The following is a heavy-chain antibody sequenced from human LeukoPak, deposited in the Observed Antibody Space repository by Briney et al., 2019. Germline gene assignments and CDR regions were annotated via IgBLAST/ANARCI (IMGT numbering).Heavy chain of an antibody. Sequence: ASVKVSCKASGYTFTSYGISWVRQAPGQGLEWMGWISAYNGNTNYAQKLQGRVTMTTDTSTGTAYMELRSLRSDDTAVYYCARVEDATYYYDSSGPNFDYWGQGTLVTVSS. CDR3: ARVEDATYYYDSSGPNFDY. D-gene: IGHD3-22*01. CDR2: ISAYNGNT. CDR1: GYTFTSYG. J-gene: IGHJ4*02. V-gene: IGHV1-18*01.